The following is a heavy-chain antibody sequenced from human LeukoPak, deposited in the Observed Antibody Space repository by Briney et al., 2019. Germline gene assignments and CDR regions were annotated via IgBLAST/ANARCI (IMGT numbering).Heavy chain of an antibody. D-gene: IGHD1-26*01. Sequence: SGGSLRLSCSASGFTFNKYTMNWVRQAPGKGLEWVSIIYYGGNTFYADSVKGRFTISRDNSKNTLYLQINSLRAEDTAVYYCAALSGVGVKIGFDHWGQGALVVVSS. V-gene: IGHV3-66*01. CDR2: IYYGGNT. J-gene: IGHJ4*02. CDR1: GFTFNKYT. CDR3: AALSGVGVKIGFDH.